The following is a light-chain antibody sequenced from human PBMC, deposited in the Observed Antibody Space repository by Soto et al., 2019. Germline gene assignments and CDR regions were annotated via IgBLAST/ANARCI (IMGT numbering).Light chain of an antibody. CDR1: SSDVGAFNY. Sequence: QSALTQPASVSGSPGQSIIISCTGTSSDVGAFNYVSWYQQHPGKAPKLLIYEVSNRPSGVPDRFSGSKSGNTASLTVSGLQAEDEADYYCSSYAGSNPVVFGGWTKLTVL. CDR2: EVS. V-gene: IGLV2-8*01. J-gene: IGLJ2*01. CDR3: SSYAGSNPVV.